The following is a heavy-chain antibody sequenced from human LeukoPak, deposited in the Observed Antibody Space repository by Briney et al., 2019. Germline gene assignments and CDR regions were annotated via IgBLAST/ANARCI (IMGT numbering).Heavy chain of an antibody. D-gene: IGHD4-17*01. J-gene: IGHJ4*02. CDR3: ATTVTTLRQRSFDY. CDR2: ISYDGSNK. Sequence: GRSLRLSCAASGFTFSSYAMHWVRQAPGKGLEWVAVISYDGSNKYYADSVKGRFTISRDNSKNTLYLQMNSLRAEDTAVYYCATTVTTLRQRSFDYWGQGTLVTVSS. CDR1: GFTFSSYA. V-gene: IGHV3-30*14.